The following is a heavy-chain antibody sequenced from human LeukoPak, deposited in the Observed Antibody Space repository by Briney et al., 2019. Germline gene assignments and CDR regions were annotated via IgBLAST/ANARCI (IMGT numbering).Heavy chain of an antibody. D-gene: IGHD2-15*01. Sequence: GGSLRLSCAASGFAFSSYWMHWVRQAPGEGLVWVSRINIDGSSTNYADSVKGRFTISRDNAKNTLYLQMNSLRAEDTAVYYCASRAGMVVSDYWGQGTLVTVSS. CDR1: GFAFSSYW. CDR3: ASRAGMVVSDY. CDR2: INIDGSST. V-gene: IGHV3-74*01. J-gene: IGHJ4*02.